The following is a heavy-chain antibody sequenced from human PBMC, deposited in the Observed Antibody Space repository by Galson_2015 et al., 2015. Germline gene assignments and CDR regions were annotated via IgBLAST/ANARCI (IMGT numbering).Heavy chain of an antibody. CDR2: IWYDGSNE. Sequence: SLRLSCAASGFTFSSYGMHWVRQAPGKGLEWVAVIWYDGSNEYYADSVKGRFTISRDNSKNTLYLQMNSLRAEDTAVYYCARDGAVAGPPYNWFDPWGQGTLVTVSS. CDR3: ARDGAVAGPPYNWFDP. CDR1: GFTFSSYG. J-gene: IGHJ5*02. V-gene: IGHV3-33*01. D-gene: IGHD6-19*01.